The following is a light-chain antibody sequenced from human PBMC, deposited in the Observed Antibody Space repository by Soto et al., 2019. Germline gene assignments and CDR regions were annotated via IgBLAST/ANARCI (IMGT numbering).Light chain of an antibody. V-gene: IGKV2-28*01. Sequence: DIVMTQSPLSLPVTPGEPASISCTSSQSLLNSNGHNYLDWYVQKPGQSPQLLNHLGSKQASGLPDRFSGRGSGTSFTLKISRVEAEDVGVYYCMQPLRNPWTFDQGTKVEIK. CDR2: LGS. J-gene: IGKJ1*01. CDR3: MQPLRNPWT. CDR1: QSLLNSNGHNY.